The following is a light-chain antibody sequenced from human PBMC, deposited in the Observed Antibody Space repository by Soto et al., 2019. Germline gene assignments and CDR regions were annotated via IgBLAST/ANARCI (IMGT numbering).Light chain of an antibody. CDR3: ASWDDNLNAIV. V-gene: IGLV1-44*01. CDR2: GNN. CDR1: ISNIGENT. J-gene: IGLJ3*02. Sequence: QSVLTQPPSASGTPGQRVAISCSGSISNIGENTVHWYQHLPGTAPKLLINGNNQRPSGVPDRFSGSKSGTSASLAIGGLLSEDEADYYCASWDDNLNAIVFGGGTKVTVL.